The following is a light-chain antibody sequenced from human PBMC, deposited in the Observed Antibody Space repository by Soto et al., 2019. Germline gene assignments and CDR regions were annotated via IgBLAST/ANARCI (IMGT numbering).Light chain of an antibody. CDR2: GAS. Sequence: VLTQAPGALSLSTGERATLSCRASQSVSSSYLAWYQQKPGQAPRVLIYGASSRATGIPDRFSGSGSGTDFTLTISRLEHDDFALSYCQQYGSSRWTLGHGTKVDIK. CDR3: QQYGSSRWT. J-gene: IGKJ1*01. V-gene: IGKV3-20*01. CDR1: QSVSSSY.